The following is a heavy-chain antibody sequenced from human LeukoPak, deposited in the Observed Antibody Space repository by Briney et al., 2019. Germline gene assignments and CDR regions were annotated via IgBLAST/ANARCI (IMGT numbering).Heavy chain of an antibody. CDR3: ASGRSGWYYFDY. CDR2: IIPIFGTA. D-gene: IGHD6-19*01. J-gene: IGHJ4*02. Sequence: SVKVSCKASGGTFSSYAISWVRQAPGQGLEWMGGIIPIFGTANYAQKFQGRVTITADESTSTAYMELSSLRSEDAAVYYCASGRSGWYYFDYWGQGTLVTVSS. V-gene: IGHV1-69*13. CDR1: GGTFSSYA.